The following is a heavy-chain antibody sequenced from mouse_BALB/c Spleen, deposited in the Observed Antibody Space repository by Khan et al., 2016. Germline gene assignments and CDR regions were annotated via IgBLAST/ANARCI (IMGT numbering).Heavy chain of an antibody. CDR2: IYPGDGDT. CDR1: DYAFSRYW. D-gene: IGHD2-14*01. V-gene: IGHV1-80*01. CDR3: ARGTPFAY. Sequence: QVQLQQSGAELVRPGSSVKISCKASDYAFSRYWMNWVKQRPGQGLDWIGQIYPGDGDTNYNGKFKGKATLTADKFSSTAYMQLSSLTSEDSAVYFCARGTPFAYWGQGTLVTVSA. J-gene: IGHJ3*01.